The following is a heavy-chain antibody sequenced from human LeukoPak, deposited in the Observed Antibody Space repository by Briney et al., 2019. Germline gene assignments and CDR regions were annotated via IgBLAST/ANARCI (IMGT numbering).Heavy chain of an antibody. Sequence: QAGGSLRLSCAASGFTFSSYWMHWVRQAPGKGLEWVSYISSSSSTIYYADSVKGRFTISRDNAKNSLYLQMNSLRAEDTAVYYCARLIMVRGSTGAFDIWGQGTMVTVSS. CDR3: ARLIMVRGSTGAFDI. J-gene: IGHJ3*02. D-gene: IGHD3-10*01. CDR1: GFTFSSYW. CDR2: ISSSSSTI. V-gene: IGHV3-48*01.